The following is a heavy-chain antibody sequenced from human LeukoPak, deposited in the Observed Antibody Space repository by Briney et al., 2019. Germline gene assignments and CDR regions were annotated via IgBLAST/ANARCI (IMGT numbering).Heavy chain of an antibody. CDR2: ISNDGSND. D-gene: IGHD2-21*01. CDR1: GFTLSNYG. CDR3: AKDMGILWWCLGD. V-gene: IGHV3-30*18. J-gene: IGHJ4*02. Sequence: PGGSLRLSCAASGFTLSNYGMHWVRQAPGKGLEWVALISNDGSNDYYGDSVEGRFTISRDNSKNTLYLQMNSLIHEDTAVYYCAKDMGILWWCLGDWGQGTLVTVSS.